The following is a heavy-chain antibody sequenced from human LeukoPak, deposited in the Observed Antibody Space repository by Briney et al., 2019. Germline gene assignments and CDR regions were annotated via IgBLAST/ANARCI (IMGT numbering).Heavy chain of an antibody. CDR1: GGSISSGGYY. Sequence: SETLSLTCTVSGGSISSGGYYWSWIRQHPGKGLEWIGYIYYSGSTYYDPSLKSRVTISVDTSKNQFSLKLSSVTAADTAVYYCARHGWHAWYFDLWGRGTLVTVSS. CDR3: ARHGWHAWYFDL. V-gene: IGHV4-31*03. D-gene: IGHD6-19*01. J-gene: IGHJ2*01. CDR2: IYYSGST.